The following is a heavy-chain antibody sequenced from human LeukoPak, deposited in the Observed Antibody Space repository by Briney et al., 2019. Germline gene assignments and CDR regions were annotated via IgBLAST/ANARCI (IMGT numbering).Heavy chain of an antibody. CDR2: IYYSGST. CDR3: ARGAY. J-gene: IGHJ4*02. Sequence: YPSETLSLTCTVSGVSISSSSYYWAWIRQPPGKGLEWIGNIYYSGSTYYNPSLKSRVTISVDTSKNQFSLKLSSVTAADTAVYYCARGAYWGQGTLVTVSS. CDR1: GVSISSSSYY. V-gene: IGHV4-39*07.